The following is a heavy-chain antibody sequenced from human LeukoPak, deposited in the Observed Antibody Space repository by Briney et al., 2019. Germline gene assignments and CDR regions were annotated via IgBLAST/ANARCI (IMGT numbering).Heavy chain of an antibody. J-gene: IGHJ4*02. CDR3: ARGPRILAAGSYYFDY. Sequence: GGSLRLSCAASGFGFKDYYFSWIRQAPGKGLEWVSFINVNGGAMYYADFVKGRFTISRDNAKGSLYLEMNSLRVEDTAVYYCARGPRILAAGSYYFDYWGQGSLVTVSS. CDR1: GFGFKDYY. CDR2: INVNGGAM. D-gene: IGHD6-13*01. V-gene: IGHV3-11*01.